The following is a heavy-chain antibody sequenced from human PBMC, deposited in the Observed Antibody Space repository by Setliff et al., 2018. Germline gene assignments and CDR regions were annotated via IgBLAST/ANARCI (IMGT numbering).Heavy chain of an antibody. CDR3: TRDWGGVGATNAFDI. V-gene: IGHV3-74*01. J-gene: IGHJ3*02. Sequence: PGGSLRLSCEVSGFTFSTYWMHWVRQAPGNGLVWVSRINSDGSNTTYVDSVKGRFTISRDNAKNTVYLQMTRLTAEDTAVYYCTRDWGGVGATNAFDIWGQGTTVTVSS. CDR2: INSDGSNT. D-gene: IGHD1-26*01. CDR1: GFTFSTYW.